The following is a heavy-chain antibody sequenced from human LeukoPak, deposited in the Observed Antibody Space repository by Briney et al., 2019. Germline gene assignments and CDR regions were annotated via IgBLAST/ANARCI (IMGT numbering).Heavy chain of an antibody. V-gene: IGHV4-34*01. CDR1: GGSFCGYY. J-gene: IGHJ4*02. Sequence: SETLSLTCAVYGGSFCGYYWSWIRQPPGKGLEWIGEINHSGSTNYNPSLKSRVTISVDTSKNQFSLKLSSVTAADTAVYYCARSIAAAGNFDYWGQGTLVTVSS. CDR2: INHSGST. D-gene: IGHD6-13*01. CDR3: ARSIAAAGNFDY.